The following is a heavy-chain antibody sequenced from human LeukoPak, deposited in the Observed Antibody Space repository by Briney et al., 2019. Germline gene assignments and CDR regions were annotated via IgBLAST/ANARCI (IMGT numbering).Heavy chain of an antibody. D-gene: IGHD6-19*01. Sequence: GGSLRLSCAASGFTFSSYSMNWVRQAPGKGLEWVSIIYTDGSTYYADSVKGRFTISRDNSKSTLYLQMNSLRAEDTAVYYCGRSTAWYAFDYWGQGTLVTVSS. J-gene: IGHJ4*02. CDR1: GFTFSSYS. V-gene: IGHV3-53*01. CDR3: GRSTAWYAFDY. CDR2: IYTDGST.